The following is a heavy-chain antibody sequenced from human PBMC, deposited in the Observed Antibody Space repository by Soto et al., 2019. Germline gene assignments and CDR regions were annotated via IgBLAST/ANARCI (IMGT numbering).Heavy chain of an antibody. CDR1: GFTFSSYW. CDR3: ARVGWIQLWLIWFDP. V-gene: IGHV3-7*01. CDR2: IKQDGSEK. Sequence: GGSLRLSCAASGFTFSSYWMSWVRQAPGKGLEWVANIKQDGSEKYYVDSVKGRFTISRDNAKNSLYLQMNSLRAEDTAVYYCARVGWIQLWLIWFDPWGQGTLVTVSS. J-gene: IGHJ5*02. D-gene: IGHD5-18*01.